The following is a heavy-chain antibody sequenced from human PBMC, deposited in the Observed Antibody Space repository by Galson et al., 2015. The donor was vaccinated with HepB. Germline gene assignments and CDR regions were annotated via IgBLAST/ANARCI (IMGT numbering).Heavy chain of an antibody. CDR2: INPNSGGT. CDR1: GYTFTGYY. CDR3: AIFGVVTADAFDI. Sequence: SVKVSCKASGYTFTGYYMHWVRQAPGQGLEWMGRINPNSGGTNYAQKFQGRVTMTRDTSISTAYMELSRLRSDDTAVYYCAIFGVVTADAFDIWGQGTMVTVSS. J-gene: IGHJ3*02. V-gene: IGHV1-2*06. D-gene: IGHD3-3*01.